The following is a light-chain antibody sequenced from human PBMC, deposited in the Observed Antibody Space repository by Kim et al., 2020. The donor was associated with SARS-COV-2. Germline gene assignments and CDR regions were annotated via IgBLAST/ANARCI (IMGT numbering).Light chain of an antibody. CDR3: QQYDNLLYT. J-gene: IGKJ2*01. CDR1: QDISSY. CDR2: DAS. Sequence: SASVGDRVTITWQARQDISSYLNWYQQKPRKAPKLLIYDASNLETGVPTRFSGSGSGTDFTFPVSSLQPEDVATYYCQQYDNLLYTFGQGTKLEI. V-gene: IGKV1-33*01.